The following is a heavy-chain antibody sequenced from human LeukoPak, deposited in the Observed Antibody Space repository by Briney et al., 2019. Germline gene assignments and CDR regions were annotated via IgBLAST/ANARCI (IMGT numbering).Heavy chain of an antibody. D-gene: IGHD2-2*01. CDR3: ARARVVPAAIDY. V-gene: IGHV4-61*08. CDR2: IYYSGST. CDR1: GGSISSGGYY. J-gene: IGHJ4*02. Sequence: ASETLSLTCTVSGGSISSGGYYWSWIRQHPGKGLEWIGYIYYSGSTNYNPSLKSRVTISVDTSKNQFSLKLSSVTAADTAVYYCARARVVPAAIDYWGQGTLVTVSS.